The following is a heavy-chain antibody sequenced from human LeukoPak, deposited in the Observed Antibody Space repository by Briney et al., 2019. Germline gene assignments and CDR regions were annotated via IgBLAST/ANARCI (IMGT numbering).Heavy chain of an antibody. Sequence: PSETLSLTCAVYGGSFSGYYWSWIRQPPGKGLEWIGEINHSGSTNYNPSLKSRVTISVDTSKNQFSLKLSSVTAADTAVYYCARRAWMKYYFDYWGQGTLVTVSS. CDR3: ARRAWMKYYFDY. D-gene: IGHD5-12*01. J-gene: IGHJ4*02. V-gene: IGHV4-34*01. CDR1: GGSFSGYY. CDR2: INHSGST.